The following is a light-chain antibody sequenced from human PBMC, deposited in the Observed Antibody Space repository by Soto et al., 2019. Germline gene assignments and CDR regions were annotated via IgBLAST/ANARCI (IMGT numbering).Light chain of an antibody. J-gene: IGKJ4*01. CDR3: QQYGSSPLT. V-gene: IGKV3-20*01. CDR2: GAC. CDR1: QSVSSSY. Sequence: EIVLTQSPGTLSLSPGERATLSCRASQSVSSSYLAWYQQKPGQAPRLLNYGACSRPTGIPDRFSGSGSGTDFTLTISRLEPEDFAVYYCQQYGSSPLTFGGGTKVEIK.